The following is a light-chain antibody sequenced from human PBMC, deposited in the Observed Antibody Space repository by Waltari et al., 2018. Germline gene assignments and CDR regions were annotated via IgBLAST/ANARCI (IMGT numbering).Light chain of an antibody. Sequence: QAALTQPPSVSGSPGQSVTISCPGTSSDIGSYDYVSWYHQHPGKAPKLMIYDVTKRPSGVSDRFSGSKSGNTASLTISGLQAEDEADYYCSSYGGSNTFIFGGGTRLTVL. J-gene: IGLJ2*01. V-gene: IGLV2-11*01. CDR3: SSYGGSNTFI. CDR2: DVT. CDR1: SSDIGSYDY.